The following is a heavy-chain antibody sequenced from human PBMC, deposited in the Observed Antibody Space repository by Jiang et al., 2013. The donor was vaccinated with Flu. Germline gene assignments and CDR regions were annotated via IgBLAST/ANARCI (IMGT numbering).Heavy chain of an antibody. CDR1: GFSINSGYY. V-gene: IGHV4-38-2*01. Sequence: TLSLTCDVSGFSINSGYYWGWIRQPPARGLEWIGTIYYGGDTYDNPSLKSRVTISIDTSKNQFSLKLNSVAAADTALYYCARATITMTAFDVWGQGTMVTVSS. J-gene: IGHJ3*01. CDR3: ARATITMTAFDV. CDR2: IYYGGDT. D-gene: IGHD3-22*01.